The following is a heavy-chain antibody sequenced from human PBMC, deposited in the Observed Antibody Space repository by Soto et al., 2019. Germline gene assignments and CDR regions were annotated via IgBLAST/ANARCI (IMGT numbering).Heavy chain of an antibody. J-gene: IGHJ4*02. CDR1: GFSFSGSS. D-gene: IGHD5-12*01. CDR2: IKSKANSYAK. Sequence: GGSLRLSCAASGFSFSGSSMHWVRQASGKGLEWIGRIKSKANSYAKAYAASVKGRFTTSRDDSKNTAYLQMNSLKTEATAVYYCTKGMGSGYDLGFDYWGQGTVVTVSS. CDR3: TKGMGSGYDLGFDY. V-gene: IGHV3-73*01.